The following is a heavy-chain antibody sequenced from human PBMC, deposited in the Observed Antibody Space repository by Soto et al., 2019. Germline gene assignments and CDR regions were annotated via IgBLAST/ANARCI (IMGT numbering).Heavy chain of an antibody. J-gene: IGHJ4*02. Sequence: GASVKVSCKASGYTFTSYAMSWVRQAPGQRLEWMGWINAINGKTKYSQKFQGRVTITRDTSASTAYMELSSLRSEDTAVYYCARVAYYDILSNWGQGTLVTVSS. CDR2: INAINGKT. CDR3: ARVAYYDILSN. D-gene: IGHD3-22*01. V-gene: IGHV1-3*01. CDR1: GYTFTSYA.